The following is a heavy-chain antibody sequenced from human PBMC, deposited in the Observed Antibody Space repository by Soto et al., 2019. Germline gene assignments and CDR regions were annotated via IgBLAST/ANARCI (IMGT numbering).Heavy chain of an antibody. CDR3: ASSNYGDYVEARGYYYYGMDV. CDR2: IIPIFGTA. CDR1: GGTFSSYA. J-gene: IGHJ6*02. D-gene: IGHD4-17*01. V-gene: IGHV1-69*13. Sequence: ASVKVSCKASGGTFSSYAISWVRQAPGQGLEWMGGIIPIFGTANYAQKFQGRVTITADESTSTAYMELSSLRSEDTAVYYCASSNYGDYVEARGYYYYGMDVWGQGTTVTVSS.